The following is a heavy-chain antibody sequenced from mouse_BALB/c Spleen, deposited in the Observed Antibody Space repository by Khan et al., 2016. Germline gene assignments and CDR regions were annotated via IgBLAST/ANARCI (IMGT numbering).Heavy chain of an antibody. D-gene: IGHD1-1*02. J-gene: IGHJ4*01. CDR1: GFTFSDAW. Sequence: EVKLEVSGGGLVQPGGSMKLSCAASGFTFSDAWMDWVRQSPEKGLEWVAEIRGKANNHAIYYAESVKGRFTISRADSKSSVYMQMKSLRAEDTGTYYFFAYDYDAMDYWGQGTSVAVSA. CDR3: FAYDYDAMDY. V-gene: IGHV6-6*01. CDR2: IRGKANNHAI.